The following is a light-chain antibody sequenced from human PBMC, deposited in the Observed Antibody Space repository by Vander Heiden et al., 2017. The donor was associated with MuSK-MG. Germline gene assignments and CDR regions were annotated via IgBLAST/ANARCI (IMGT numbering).Light chain of an antibody. J-gene: IGKJ2*01. CDR3: QQYDSPPYT. Sequence: DIQMTQSRSSLSASVGDRVTITCRASQGMRNSLAWYQQKPGEAPKVLLYAASRRESGVPSRFSGSGSGTDYTLTISSLQPEDSATYYCQQYDSPPYTFGQGTKVEIK. CDR1: QGMRNS. V-gene: IGKV1-NL1*01. CDR2: AAS.